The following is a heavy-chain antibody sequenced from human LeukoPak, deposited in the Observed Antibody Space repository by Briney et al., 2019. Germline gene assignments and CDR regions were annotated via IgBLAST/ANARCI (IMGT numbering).Heavy chain of an antibody. D-gene: IGHD6-13*01. CDR1: GFTFRTYA. CDR3: ARDVATAEVGGYYYGMDV. CDR2: ISYDGSNK. Sequence: RTGGSLRLSCAASGFTFRTYAMNWVRQAPGKGLEWVAVISYDGSNKYYADSVKGRFTISRDNSKNTLYLQMNSLRAEDTAVYYCARDVATAEVGGYYYGMDVWGQGTTVTVSS. V-gene: IGHV3-30-3*01. J-gene: IGHJ6*02.